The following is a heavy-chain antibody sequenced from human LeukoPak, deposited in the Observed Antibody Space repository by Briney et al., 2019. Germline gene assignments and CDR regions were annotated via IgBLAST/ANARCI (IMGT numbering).Heavy chain of an antibody. J-gene: IGHJ4*02. D-gene: IGHD3-22*01. Sequence: ASVKVSCKASGYTFTIYDITWVRQAPGQGLEWMGWITTNNGNTNYAQKFQGRVTMTTDTSTSTAYMELRSLRSDDTAVYYCARVLGSRHYYESTGYLDYWGQGTLVTVSS. CDR3: ARVLGSRHYYESTGYLDY. CDR2: ITTNNGNT. CDR1: GYTFTIYD. V-gene: IGHV1-18*01.